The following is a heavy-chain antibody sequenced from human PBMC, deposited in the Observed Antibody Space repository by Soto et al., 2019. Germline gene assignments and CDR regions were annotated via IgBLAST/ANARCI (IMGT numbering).Heavy chain of an antibody. CDR3: AKDQGNYGGEEAFDI. CDR1: GFTFSSYG. V-gene: IGHV3-30*18. J-gene: IGHJ3*02. D-gene: IGHD3-10*01. CDR2: ISYDGSNK. Sequence: PGGSLRLSCAASGFTFSSYGMHWVRQAPGKGLEWVAVISYDGSNKYYADSVKGRFTISRDNSKNTLYLQMNSLRAEDTAVYYCAKDQGNYGGEEAFDIWGQGTMVTISS.